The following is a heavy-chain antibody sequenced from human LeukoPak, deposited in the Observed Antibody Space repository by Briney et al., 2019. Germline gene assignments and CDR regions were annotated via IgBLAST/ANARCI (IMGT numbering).Heavy chain of an antibody. J-gene: IGHJ6*02. V-gene: IGHV3-66*04. D-gene: IGHD6-13*01. CDR1: GFTVSTNY. Sequence: GRSLRLSCAASGFTVSTNYMSWVRQSPRKGLEWVSLILSGGTGYYADSLKGRFTISRDSSTNTLYLQMNSLRADDTAVYYCARLVTTAGPRLHSGMDVWGQGTTVIVSS. CDR2: ILSGGTG. CDR3: ARLVTTAGPRLHSGMDV.